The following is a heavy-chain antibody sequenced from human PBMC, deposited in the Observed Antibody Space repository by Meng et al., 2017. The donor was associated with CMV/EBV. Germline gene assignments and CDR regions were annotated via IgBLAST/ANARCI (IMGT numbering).Heavy chain of an antibody. Sequence: SETLSLTCAVYGGSFSSYYWSWIRQPPGKGLEWIGEINHSGSANYNPSLKSRVSISVDTSKNQFSLKLSSVTAADTAVYYCAKDQSGGSSYGFLYGMDVWGQGTTVTVSS. J-gene: IGHJ6*02. D-gene: IGHD6-13*01. V-gene: IGHV4-34*01. CDR1: GGSFSSYY. CDR2: INHSGSA. CDR3: AKDQSGGSSYGFLYGMDV.